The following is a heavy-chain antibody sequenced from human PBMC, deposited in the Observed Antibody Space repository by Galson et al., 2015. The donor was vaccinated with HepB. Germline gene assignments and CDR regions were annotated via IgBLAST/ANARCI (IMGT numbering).Heavy chain of an antibody. J-gene: IGHJ6*02. CDR1: GYTFTNYA. CDR2: INTNTGNP. V-gene: IGHV7-4-1*02. D-gene: IGHD3-22*01. CDR3: ARVTSIYYYNSSYSYYYYGMDV. Sequence: SVKVSCKASGYTFTNYAMNWVRQAPGRGLEWLGWINTNTGNPTYAQGLTGRFVFSLDASVNTAYLQISSLKAEDSAFYYCARVTSIYYYNSSYSYYYYGMDVWGQGTTVTVSS.